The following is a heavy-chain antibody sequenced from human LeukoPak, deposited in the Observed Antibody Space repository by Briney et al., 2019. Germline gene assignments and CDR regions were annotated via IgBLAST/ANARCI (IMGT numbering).Heavy chain of an antibody. CDR3: AKDKRLQPHYFDY. V-gene: IGHV3-23*01. D-gene: IGHD6-25*01. J-gene: IGHJ4*02. CDR2: ISGSGGST. CDR1: GLTFSSYA. Sequence: GGSLRLSCEASGLTFSSYAMSWVRKAPGKGLDWVSAISGSGGSTYYADSVKGRFTISRDNSKNTLYPQMNSLRAEDTAVYYCAKDKRLQPHYFDYWGQGTLVTVSS.